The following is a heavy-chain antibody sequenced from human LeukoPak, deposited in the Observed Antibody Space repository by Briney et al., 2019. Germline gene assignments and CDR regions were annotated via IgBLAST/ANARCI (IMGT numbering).Heavy chain of an antibody. CDR1: GFTFSSYS. CDR3: ARDLEHGASGV. Sequence: GESLRLSCAASGFTFSSYSMNWVRQAPGKGLEWVPSISSSSSYIYYADSVKGRFTISRDNAKNSLYLQMNSLRAEDTAVYYCARDLEHGASGVWGQGTLVTVSA. D-gene: IGHD1-26*01. V-gene: IGHV3-21*01. J-gene: IGHJ4*02. CDR2: ISSSSSYI.